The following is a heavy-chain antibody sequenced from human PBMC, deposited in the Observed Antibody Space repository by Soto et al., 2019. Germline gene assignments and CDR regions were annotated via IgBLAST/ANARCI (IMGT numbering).Heavy chain of an antibody. V-gene: IGHV5-51*01. CDR3: ARQGAEGSGSPHPYGLDV. CDR1: GYKFTSYY. Sequence: PGESLKISCRGSGYKFTSYYVAWLRQMPGKGLEWMGIIYPGDSETKYSPSFQGQVSISADKSISTAYLQWNSLKASDTAIYYCARQGAEGSGSPHPYGLDVWGQGTTVTVSS. CDR2: IYPGDSET. J-gene: IGHJ6*02. D-gene: IGHD3-10*01.